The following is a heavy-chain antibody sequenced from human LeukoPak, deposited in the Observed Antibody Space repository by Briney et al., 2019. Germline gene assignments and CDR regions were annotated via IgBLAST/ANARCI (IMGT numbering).Heavy chain of an antibody. D-gene: IGHD2-21*02. V-gene: IGHV4-30-2*01. CDR1: GGSISSSGYS. CDR3: ARTPTYCGGDCYYFDP. Sequence: SQTLSLTCAVSGGSISSSGYSWSWIRQPPGKGLEWIGYIHHTGSTYYNPSLKSRVTISVDRSKNQFSLKLSSVTAADTAMYFCARTPTYCGGDCYYFDPWGQGSLVTVSS. J-gene: IGHJ5*02. CDR2: IHHTGST.